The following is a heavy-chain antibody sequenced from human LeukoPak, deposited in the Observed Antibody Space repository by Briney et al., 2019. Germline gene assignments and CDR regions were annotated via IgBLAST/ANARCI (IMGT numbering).Heavy chain of an antibody. CDR2: ISYDGSNK. J-gene: IGHJ4*02. V-gene: IGHV3-30*04. Sequence: GGSLRLSCAASGFTFSSYAMHWVRQAPGKGLEWVAVISYDGSNKYYADSVKGRFTISRDNSKNTLYLQMNSLRAEDTAVYYCAKSPATVVAAAKPIDYWGQGTLVTVSS. D-gene: IGHD2-15*01. CDR1: GFTFSSYA. CDR3: AKSPATVVAAAKPIDY.